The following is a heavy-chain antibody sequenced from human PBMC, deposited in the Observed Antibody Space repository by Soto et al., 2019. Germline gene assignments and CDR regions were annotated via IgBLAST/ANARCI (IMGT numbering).Heavy chain of an antibody. Sequence: QVQLQESGPGLVRPSETLSLTCTVSGGSFSSYYWTWIRKSPGKGLERSGYIYSSGSTDYNPSLRGRLAISIDTSKNQFSLRLNSMTAADTAVYYCAGIDCSCTNCYYLDYYYMDVWGKGTTVTVSS. D-gene: IGHD2-2*01. J-gene: IGHJ6*03. V-gene: IGHV4-59*08. CDR3: AGIDCSCTNCYYLDYYYMDV. CDR1: GGSFSSYY. CDR2: IYSSGST.